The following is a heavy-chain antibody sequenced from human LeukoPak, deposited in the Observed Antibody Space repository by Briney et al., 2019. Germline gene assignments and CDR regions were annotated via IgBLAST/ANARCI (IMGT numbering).Heavy chain of an antibody. D-gene: IGHD1-26*01. CDR2: IYSGRST. CDR3: ARQSYKGIDY. Sequence: GGSLRLSSAAPVFTVSSNYMSGVRPAPGKRVGWVSVIYSGRSTYYADSVKGRFTLSRDNSKNTLYLQMNSLRAEDTAVYYCARQSYKGIDYWGQGTLVTVSS. CDR1: VFTVSSNY. V-gene: IGHV3-66*04. J-gene: IGHJ4*02.